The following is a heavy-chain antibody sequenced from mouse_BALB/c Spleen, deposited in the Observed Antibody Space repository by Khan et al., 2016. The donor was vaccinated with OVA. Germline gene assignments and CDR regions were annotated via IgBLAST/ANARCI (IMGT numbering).Heavy chain of an antibody. CDR1: GYTFTSHT. D-gene: IGHD2-14*01. V-gene: IGHV1-4*01. CDR3: ARRTTEYALDY. CDR2: INPRSDYT. Sequence: VQLQESGAELARPGASVKMSCKASGYTFTSHTMHWVKQRPGLGLEWIGYINPRSDYTQYNQKFNDKATLTADISSSTAYMQLSSLTSEDSAVYYCARRTTEYALDYWGQGTSVTVSS. J-gene: IGHJ4*01.